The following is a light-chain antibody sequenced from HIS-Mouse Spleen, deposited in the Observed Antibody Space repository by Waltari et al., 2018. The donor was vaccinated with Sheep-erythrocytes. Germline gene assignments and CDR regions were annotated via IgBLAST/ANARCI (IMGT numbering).Light chain of an antibody. Sequence: QSALTQPPSASGSPGQSVPIPCTGTSSDVGGYNSVPWYQQHPGKAPKLMIYEVSKRPSGVPDRFSGSKSGNTASLTVSGLQAEDEADYYCSSYAGSNNYVFGTGTKVTVL. CDR1: SSDVGGYNS. CDR3: SSYAGSNNYV. J-gene: IGLJ1*01. CDR2: EVS. V-gene: IGLV2-8*01.